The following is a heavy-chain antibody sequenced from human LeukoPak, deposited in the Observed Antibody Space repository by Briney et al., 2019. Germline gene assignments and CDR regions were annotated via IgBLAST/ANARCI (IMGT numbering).Heavy chain of an antibody. CDR2: IRHSDSNT. Sequence: GGSLRLSCAASGFTFSSSDMSWVRQAPGSGLEWASSIRHSDSNTYYADSVMGRFTISRDNSKNTLYLQMNSLSAEDTAVYYCAKRGNPTVGHHYLDVWGKGTTVSVSS. CDR1: GFTFSSSD. J-gene: IGHJ6*03. D-gene: IGHD1-1*01. CDR3: AKRGNPTVGHHYLDV. V-gene: IGHV3-23*05.